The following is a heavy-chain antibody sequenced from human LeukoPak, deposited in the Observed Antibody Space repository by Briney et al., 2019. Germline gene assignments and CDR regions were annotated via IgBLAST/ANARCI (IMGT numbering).Heavy chain of an antibody. CDR2: ISSSGNTV. CDR3: ARQALFMVRGLISAFDI. D-gene: IGHD3-10*01. V-gene: IGHV3-11*01. Sequence: GGSLRLSCVVSGFTFSDYNMTWIRQAPGKGLEWVSHISSSGNTVYYADSVKGRFTVSRDNAKNSLFLQVDSLRAEDTAVYYCARQALFMVRGLISAFDIWGQGTKVTVSS. CDR1: GFTFSDYN. J-gene: IGHJ3*02.